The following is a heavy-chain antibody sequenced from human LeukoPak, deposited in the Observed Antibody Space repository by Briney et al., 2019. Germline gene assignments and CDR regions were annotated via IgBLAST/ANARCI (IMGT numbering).Heavy chain of an antibody. V-gene: IGHV1-2*06. CDR1: GYTFSNYY. J-gene: IGHJ3*01. CDR3: AITYSNNAFDV. Sequence: ASVKVSRKTSGYTFSNYYIHWLRQATGQGLEWMGRINPNTGGANYAQNFQGRVTMTRETSTSTAYMDLSRLTSDDTAIYYCAITYSNNAFDVWGQGTVVTVSS. D-gene: IGHD2-15*01. CDR2: INPNTGGA.